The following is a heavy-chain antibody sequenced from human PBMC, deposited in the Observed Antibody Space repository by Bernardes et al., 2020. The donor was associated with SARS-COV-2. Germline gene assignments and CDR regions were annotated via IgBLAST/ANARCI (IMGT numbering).Heavy chain of an antibody. J-gene: IGHJ4*02. D-gene: IGHD3-22*01. CDR3: AKDGIFVYYDSTGYPPNY. CDR2: ISGSGGNT. CDR1: GFMFTNFA. Sequence: GGSLRLSCVASGFMFTNFAMSWVRQAPGKGLEWVSGISGSGGNTYYADSVKGRFTISKDNSKNTVYLQMNSLRAEDTAIYYCAKDGIFVYYDSTGYPPNYWGLGTLVTVSS. V-gene: IGHV3-23*01.